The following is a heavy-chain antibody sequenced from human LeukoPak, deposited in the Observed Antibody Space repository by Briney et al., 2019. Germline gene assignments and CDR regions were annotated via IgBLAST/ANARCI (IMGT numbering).Heavy chain of an antibody. J-gene: IGHJ4*02. D-gene: IGHD2-15*01. CDR1: GGSISSYC. CDR3: ARGYCSGGSCYPEPAFDY. Sequence: SETLSLTCTVSGGSISSYCWSWIRQPPGKGLEWIGYIYYSGSTNYNPSLKSRVTISVDTSKNQFSLKLSSVTAADTAVYYCARGYCSGGSCYPEPAFDYWGQGTLVTVSS. CDR2: IYYSGST. V-gene: IGHV4-59*01.